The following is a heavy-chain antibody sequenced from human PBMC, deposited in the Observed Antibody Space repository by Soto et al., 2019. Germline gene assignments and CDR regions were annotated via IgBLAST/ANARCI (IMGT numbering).Heavy chain of an antibody. V-gene: IGHV4-30-2*01. CDR1: GGSISSGGYS. Sequence: QLQLRESGSGLVKPSQTLSLTCAVSGGSISSGGYSWSWIRQPPGKGLEWIGYIYHSGSTYYNPSLKSRVTISVDRSKNQFSLKLSSVTAADTAVYYCARDRKVRGGGAFDIWGQGTMVTVSS. J-gene: IGHJ3*02. CDR2: IYHSGST. D-gene: IGHD3-10*01. CDR3: ARDRKVRGGGAFDI.